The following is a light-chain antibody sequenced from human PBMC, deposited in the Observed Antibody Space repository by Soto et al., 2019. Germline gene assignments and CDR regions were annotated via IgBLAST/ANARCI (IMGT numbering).Light chain of an antibody. J-gene: IGKJ4*01. CDR3: HQYDSSPLT. CDR2: GAS. Sequence: EIVLTQSPGTLSLSPGERATLSCRASQSVSSSYLAWYQQKPGQAPRLFIYGASSRATGIPERFSGSGSGTDFTLTISRLEPEDFAVYYCHQYDSSPLTFGGGTKVEIK. V-gene: IGKV3-20*01. CDR1: QSVSSSY.